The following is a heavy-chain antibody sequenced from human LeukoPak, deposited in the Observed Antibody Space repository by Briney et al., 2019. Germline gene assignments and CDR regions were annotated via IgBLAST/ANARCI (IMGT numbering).Heavy chain of an antibody. Sequence: ASVKVSCKASGYTFTSYYIHWVRQAPGQGLEWMGLIGPSDGSTSYAQKFQGRVTVTRDTSTSTAHMELSGLRSEDTAGSYCASDKEGFDYCGEGSLSPSP. CDR3: ASDKEGFDY. CDR1: GYTFTSYY. J-gene: IGHJ4*02. V-gene: IGHV1-46*01. CDR2: IGPSDGST.